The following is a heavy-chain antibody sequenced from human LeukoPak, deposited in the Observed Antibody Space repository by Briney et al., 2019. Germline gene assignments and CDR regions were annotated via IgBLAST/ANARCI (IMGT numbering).Heavy chain of an antibody. J-gene: IGHJ4*02. CDR2: XXXXRDVGGX. CDR1: GFTFSTYA. V-gene: IGHV3-23*01. CDR3: AKEHPTVGWYLHFDC. D-gene: IGHD6-19*01. Sequence: PGGSLRLSCAASGFTFSTYAXXXXXXAXGXXXXXXXXXXXXRDVGGXYYRDSVXXXXXXXRDDSRNTLYLQMNSLRAEDAAVYYCAKEHPTVGWYLHFDCWGQGTLVTVSS.